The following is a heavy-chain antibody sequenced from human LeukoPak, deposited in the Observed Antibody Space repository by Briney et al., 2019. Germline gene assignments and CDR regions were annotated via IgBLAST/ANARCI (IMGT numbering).Heavy chain of an antibody. D-gene: IGHD2-8*01. CDR3: VTMVVVDYFYGLDV. CDR1: GHTFGSHS. V-gene: IGHV7-4-1*02. CDR2: IHTKTGNP. J-gene: IGHJ6*02. Sequence: AASVKVSCKASGHTFGSHSLNWVRQAPGQGPEWMGWIHTKTGNPTYAQDFTGRFVFSLDTSVKTAYLQITSLKPEDSGVYYCVTMVVVDYFYGLDVWGQGTTVIVSS.